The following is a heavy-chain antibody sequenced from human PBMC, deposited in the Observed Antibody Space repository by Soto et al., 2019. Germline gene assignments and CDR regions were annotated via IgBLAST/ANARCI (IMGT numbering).Heavy chain of an antibody. J-gene: IGHJ4*02. CDR2: IYHSGST. V-gene: IGHV4-38-2*01. Sequence: LTRAVCGESVKIWVVWGSLKKPPGKGLEWIGSIYHSGSTYYNPSLKSRVTISVDTSKNQFSLKLSSVTAADTAVYYCARVNASITLLPGATPGFDYSGQGTLVT. CDR3: ARVNASITLLPGATPGFDY. CDR1: GESVKIWVV. D-gene: IGHD3-10*01.